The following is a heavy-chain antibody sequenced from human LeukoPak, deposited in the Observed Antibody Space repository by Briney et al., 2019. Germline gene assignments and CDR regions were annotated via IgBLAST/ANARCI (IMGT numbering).Heavy chain of an antibody. CDR3: ARDNFGYCSGGSCYVNLLGY. V-gene: IGHV1-46*03. J-gene: IGHJ4*02. D-gene: IGHD2-15*01. CDR2: INPSGGST. Sequence: GASVKVSCKASGYTFTGYYMHWVRQAPGQGLEWMGIINPSGGSTSYAQKFQGRVTMTRDTSTSTVYMELSSLRSEDTAVYYCARDNFGYCSGGSCYVNLLGYWGQGTLVTVSS. CDR1: GYTFTGYY.